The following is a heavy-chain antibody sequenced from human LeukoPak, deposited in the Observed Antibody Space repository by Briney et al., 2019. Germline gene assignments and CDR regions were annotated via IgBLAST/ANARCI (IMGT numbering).Heavy chain of an antibody. V-gene: IGHV3-21*01. Sequence: KPGGSLRLSCAASGFTFSSYSMNWVRQAPGKGLEWVSSISSRSSYIYYADSVKGRFTISRDDAKNSLNLQMNSLRAEDTAVYYCARVLAAAGTLHFDHWGQGVLASVSS. CDR2: ISSRSSYI. J-gene: IGHJ4*02. CDR1: GFTFSSYS. CDR3: ARVLAAAGTLHFDH. D-gene: IGHD6-13*01.